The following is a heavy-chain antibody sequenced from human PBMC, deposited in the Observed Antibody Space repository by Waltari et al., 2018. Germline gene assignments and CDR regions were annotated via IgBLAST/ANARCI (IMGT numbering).Heavy chain of an antibody. CDR1: GYSISSGYY. V-gene: IGHV4-38-2*01. CDR2: IYHSGST. CDR3: ARRAGRMGIAVANFDY. Sequence: QVQLQESGPGLVKPSETLSLTCAVSGYSISSGYYWGWIRQPPGKGLEWIGSIYHSGSTYYNPSLKSRVTISVDTSKNQFSLKLSSVTAADTAVYYCARRAGRMGIAVANFDYWGQGTLVTVSS. D-gene: IGHD6-19*01. J-gene: IGHJ4*02.